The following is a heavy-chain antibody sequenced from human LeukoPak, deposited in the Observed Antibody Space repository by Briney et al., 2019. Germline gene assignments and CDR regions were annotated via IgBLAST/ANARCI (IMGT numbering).Heavy chain of an antibody. CDR2: INSDGSST. Sequence: GGSLRLSCAASGFNFSSYWMHWVRQAPGKGLVWVSRINSDGSSTSYADSVKGRFTISRDNAKNTLYLQMNSLRAEDTAVYYCARSKGDCGGDCTYYFDYWGQGTLVTVSS. D-gene: IGHD2-21*02. V-gene: IGHV3-74*01. J-gene: IGHJ4*02. CDR3: ARSKGDCGGDCTYYFDY. CDR1: GFNFSSYW.